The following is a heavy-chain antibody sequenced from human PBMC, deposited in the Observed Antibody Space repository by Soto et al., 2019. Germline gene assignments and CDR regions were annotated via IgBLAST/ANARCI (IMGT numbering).Heavy chain of an antibody. CDR2: ISTSNDNT. Sequence: QVQLMQSGAEVKQPGASVKVSCKASGYTFSSFGISWVRQAPGQGLEWMGGISTSNDNTDYAQKLQGRVTITTDTSTSTAYMELRSLRSDDTAVYYCARGRGDLRFDPRGQGTLVTVSS. J-gene: IGHJ5*02. D-gene: IGHD3-16*01. V-gene: IGHV1-18*01. CDR3: ARGRGDLRFDP. CDR1: GYTFSSFG.